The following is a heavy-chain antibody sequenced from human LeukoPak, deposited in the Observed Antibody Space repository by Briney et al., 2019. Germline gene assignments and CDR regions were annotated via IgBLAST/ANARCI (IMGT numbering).Heavy chain of an antibody. J-gene: IGHJ4*02. Sequence: GGSLRLSCAASGFTFDDYAMHWVRQAPGKGLEWVSGISWNSGSIGYADSVQGRFTISRDNAKNSLYLQMNSLRAEDTALYYCAKGANHDSSGYFTYWGQGTLVTVSS. CDR1: GFTFDDYA. D-gene: IGHD3-22*01. CDR3: AKGANHDSSGYFTY. V-gene: IGHV3-9*01. CDR2: ISWNSGSI.